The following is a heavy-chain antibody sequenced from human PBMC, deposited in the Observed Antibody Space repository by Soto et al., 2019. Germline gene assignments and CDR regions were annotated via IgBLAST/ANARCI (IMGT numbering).Heavy chain of an antibody. V-gene: IGHV4-59*01. CDR1: GGSISSYY. Sequence: SETLSLTCTVSGGSISSYYWSWIRQPPGKGLEWIGYIYYSGSTNYNPSLKSRVTISVDTSKNQFSLKLSSVTAADTAVYYCARDKHGSGSYGFDYWGQGTLVTVSS. CDR3: ARDKHGSGSYGFDY. J-gene: IGHJ4*02. CDR2: IYYSGST. D-gene: IGHD3-10*01.